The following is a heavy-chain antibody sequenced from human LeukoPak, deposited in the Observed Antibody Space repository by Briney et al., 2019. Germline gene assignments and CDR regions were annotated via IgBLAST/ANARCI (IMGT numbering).Heavy chain of an antibody. D-gene: IGHD3-10*01. CDR1: GYTFTSYA. CDR3: ARAKDGSGSYPEIRY. V-gene: IGHV7-4-1*02. J-gene: IGHJ4*02. CDR2: INTNTGNP. Sequence: ASVKVSCKASGYTFTSYAMNWVRQAPGQGLEWMGWINTNTGNPTYAQGFTGRFVFSLDTSVSTACLQISSLKAEDTAVYYCARAKDGSGSYPEIRYWGQGTLVTVSS.